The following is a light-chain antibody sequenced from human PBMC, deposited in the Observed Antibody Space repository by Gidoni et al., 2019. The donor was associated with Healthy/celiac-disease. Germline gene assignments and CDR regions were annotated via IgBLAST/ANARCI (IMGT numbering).Light chain of an antibody. V-gene: IGKV4-1*01. Sequence: QSVLYSSNNKNYLAWYQQKPGQPPKLLIYWASTRESGVPDRFSGSGSGTDSTLTISSLQAEDVAVYYCQQYYSTPLTFGGGTKVEIK. CDR3: QQYYSTPLT. CDR2: WAS. CDR1: QSVLYSSNNKNY. J-gene: IGKJ4*01.